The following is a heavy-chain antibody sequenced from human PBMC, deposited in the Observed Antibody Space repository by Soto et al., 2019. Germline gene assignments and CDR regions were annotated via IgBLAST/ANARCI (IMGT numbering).Heavy chain of an antibody. J-gene: IGHJ5*02. D-gene: IGHD2-15*01. CDR1: GYTFNSYG. V-gene: IGHV3-33*01. CDR2: IWYDGSNK. CDR3: ARARVVPIWFDT. Sequence: GWSLKLSCAASGYTFNSYGMHCVRQAPGKGLEWVAVIWYDGSNKYYADSVKGRFTISRDNSKNTLYLQMNSLRAEDTAVYYSARARVVPIWFDTWGKVPLVTFPS.